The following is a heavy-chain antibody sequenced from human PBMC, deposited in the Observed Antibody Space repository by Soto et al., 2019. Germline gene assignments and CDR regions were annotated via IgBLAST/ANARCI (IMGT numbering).Heavy chain of an antibody. CDR3: ARLWEAAAVYYYGMDV. J-gene: IGHJ6*02. V-gene: IGHV1-69*12. CDR2: IIPIFGTA. D-gene: IGHD6-13*01. CDR1: GGTFSSYA. Sequence: QVQLVQSGAEVKKPGSSVKVSCKASGGTFSSYAISWVRQSPGQGLEWMGGIIPIFGTANYAQKFQGRVTITADESTSTAYMELSSLRSEDTAAYYCARLWEAAAVYYYGMDVWGQGTTVTVSS.